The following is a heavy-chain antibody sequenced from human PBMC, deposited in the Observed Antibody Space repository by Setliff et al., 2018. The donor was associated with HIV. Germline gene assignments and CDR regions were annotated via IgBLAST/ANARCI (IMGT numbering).Heavy chain of an antibody. V-gene: IGHV1-18*01. J-gene: IGHJ6*03. D-gene: IGHD6-19*01. CDR2: INTNSGHT. CDR3: AREFSERSPNPDHYYYYMDV. Sequence: ASVKVSCKASGYTFTSYGITWVRQAPGQGLEWMGWINTNSGHTDYAQKLQDRVTITADTSSTTAYMELSSLRSDDTAVYYCAREFSERSPNPDHYYYYMDVWGKGTTVTVSS. CDR1: GYTFTSYG.